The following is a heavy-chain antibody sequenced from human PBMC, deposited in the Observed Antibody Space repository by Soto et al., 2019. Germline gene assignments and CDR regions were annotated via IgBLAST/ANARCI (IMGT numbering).Heavy chain of an antibody. J-gene: IGHJ4*02. CDR1: GFTFSSYA. D-gene: IGHD5-12*01. CDR2: ISGSGGST. Sequence: PGGSMRLSCAASGFTFSSYAMSWVRQAPGKGLEWVSAISGSGGSTYYADSVKGRFTISRDNSKNTLYLQMNSLRAEDTAVYYCAKDLGSSGYDYVDYWGQGTLVTVSS. V-gene: IGHV3-23*01. CDR3: AKDLGSSGYDYVDY.